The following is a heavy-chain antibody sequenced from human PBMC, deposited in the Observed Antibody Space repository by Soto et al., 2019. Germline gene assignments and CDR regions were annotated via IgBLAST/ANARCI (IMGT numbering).Heavy chain of an antibody. CDR3: ARSVDP. J-gene: IGHJ5*02. Sequence: SETLSLTYTVSGGSMSSSTYYWSWIRQHPGKGLEWIGYIFYSGTTYYNPSLKSRVTISVDTSKNQFSLKLISVTAADTAVYYCARSVDPWGQGTLVTVSS. V-gene: IGHV4-31*03. CDR2: IFYSGTT. CDR1: GGSMSSSTYY.